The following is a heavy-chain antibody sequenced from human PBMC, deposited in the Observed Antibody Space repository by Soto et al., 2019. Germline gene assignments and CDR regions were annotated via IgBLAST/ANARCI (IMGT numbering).Heavy chain of an antibody. CDR3: AKDWFVGQLVGGYFDL. J-gene: IGHJ2*01. D-gene: IGHD6-13*01. CDR1: GFTFSSYG. Sequence: QVQLVESGGGVVQPGRSLRLSCAASGFTFSSYGMHWVRQAPGKGLEWVAVISYDGSNKYYADSVKGRFTISRDNSKKPLYLQMNSLRAEDTAVYYCAKDWFVGQLVGGYFDLWGRGTLVTVSS. V-gene: IGHV3-30*18. CDR2: ISYDGSNK.